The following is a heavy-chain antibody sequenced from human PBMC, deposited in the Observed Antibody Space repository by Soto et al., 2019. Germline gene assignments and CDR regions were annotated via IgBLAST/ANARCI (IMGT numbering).Heavy chain of an antibody. CDR3: ARPGRDWGALHY. Sequence: QVQLQESGPGLVKPSETLSLTCTVSNDSISTYYWTWIRQPPGKGLEWIGFIYYSGSTNYNPSLRRRVTISVDTSKTQCSLKVNSVTAADTAVYYCARPGRDWGALHYWGQGTLVTVSS. D-gene: IGHD7-27*01. J-gene: IGHJ4*02. V-gene: IGHV4-59*08. CDR2: IYYSGST. CDR1: NDSISTYY.